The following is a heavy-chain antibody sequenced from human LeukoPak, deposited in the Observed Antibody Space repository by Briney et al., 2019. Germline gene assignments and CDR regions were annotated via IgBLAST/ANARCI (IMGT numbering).Heavy chain of an antibody. Sequence: SETLSLTCTVSGGSISSYYWSWIRQPPGKGLEWIGYIYYSGSTNYNPSLKSRVTISVDTSKNQFSLKLNSVTATDTAVYYCARVSGYDWESFYDYWGQGTLVTVSS. CDR1: GGSISSYY. V-gene: IGHV4-59*01. CDR3: ARVSGYDWESFYDY. CDR2: IYYSGST. J-gene: IGHJ4*02. D-gene: IGHD5-12*01.